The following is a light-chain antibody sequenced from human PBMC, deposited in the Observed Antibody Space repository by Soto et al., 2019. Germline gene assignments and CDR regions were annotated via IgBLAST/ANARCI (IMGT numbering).Light chain of an antibody. CDR2: DAS. J-gene: IGKJ4*01. CDR1: QNVISY. V-gene: IGKV3-11*01. CDR3: QQRSNWLT. Sequence: EIVLTQSPATLSLSPGERATLSCRASQNVISYLAWYQQKPGQAPRLLIYDASNRATGIPTRFSGSGSGTDFALTISSLEPEDAAVYYCQQRSNWLTFGGGTKVEI.